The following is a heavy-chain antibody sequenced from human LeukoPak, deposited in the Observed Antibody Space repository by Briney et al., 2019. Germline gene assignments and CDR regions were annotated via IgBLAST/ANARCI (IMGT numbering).Heavy chain of an antibody. CDR3: ARTTEAHSWRTRYYDYYMDV. CDR2: VYYSGST. V-gene: IGHV4-59*01. CDR1: GGSISSYY. Sequence: SETLSLTCTVSGGSISSYYWSWIRQPPGKGLEWIGYVYYSGSTNYNPSLKSRVTISVDTSKNQFSLKLSSVTAADTAVYYCARTTEAHSWRTRYYDYYMDVWGKGTTVTVSS. J-gene: IGHJ6*03. D-gene: IGHD6-13*01.